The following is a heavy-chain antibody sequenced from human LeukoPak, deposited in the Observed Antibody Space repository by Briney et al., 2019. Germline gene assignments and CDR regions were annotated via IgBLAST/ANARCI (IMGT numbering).Heavy chain of an antibody. Sequence: GGSLRLSCAASGFTFSSYDMHWVRQATGKGLEWVSAIGTAADTYYPGSVKGRFTISRENAKNSLYLQMNSLRAGDTAVYYCARVYYDSSGYYYFDYWGQGTLVTVSS. J-gene: IGHJ4*02. D-gene: IGHD3-22*01. CDR3: ARVYYDSSGYYYFDY. CDR1: GFTFSSYD. CDR2: IGTAADT. V-gene: IGHV3-13*01.